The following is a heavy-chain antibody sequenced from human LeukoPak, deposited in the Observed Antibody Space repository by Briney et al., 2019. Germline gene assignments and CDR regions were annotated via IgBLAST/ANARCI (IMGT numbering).Heavy chain of an antibody. D-gene: IGHD6-13*01. V-gene: IGHV5-51*01. CDR1: GYGFTSYW. Sequence: GASLKISFKGSGYGFTSYWIGWVRPMPGKGREWMGIIYPGDSDTRYSPSFQGQVTISADKSISTAYLQWSSLKASDTAMYYCARPRIAAAGNVYYMDVWGKGTTVTVSS. J-gene: IGHJ6*03. CDR3: ARPRIAAAGNVYYMDV. CDR2: IYPGDSDT.